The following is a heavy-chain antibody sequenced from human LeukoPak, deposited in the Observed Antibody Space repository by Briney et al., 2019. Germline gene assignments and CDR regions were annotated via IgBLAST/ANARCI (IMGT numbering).Heavy chain of an antibody. CDR3: AKDLGDRYSSSWYWNFDY. Sequence: PGGSLRLSCAVSGFAFGSEAMSWVRQSPARGLEWVASISPGGGTTYYADYVKGRFIISRDNSNNTLYLQMSSLRAEDTAVYYCAKDLGDRYSSSWYWNFDYWGQGALVTVSS. CDR1: GFAFGSEA. CDR2: ISPGGGTT. J-gene: IGHJ4*02. V-gene: IGHV3-23*01. D-gene: IGHD6-13*01.